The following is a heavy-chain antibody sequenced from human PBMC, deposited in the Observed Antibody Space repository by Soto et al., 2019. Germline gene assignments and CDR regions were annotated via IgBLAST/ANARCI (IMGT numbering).Heavy chain of an antibody. V-gene: IGHV5-10-1*01. D-gene: IGHD3-22*01. CDR3: ARGVYDSSGYSWFDP. J-gene: IGHJ5*02. Sequence: GESLKISCKGSGYSFTSYWISWVRQMPGKGLEWMGRIDPSDSYTNYSPSFQGHVTISADKSISTAYLQWSSLKASDTAMYYCARGVYDSSGYSWFDPWGQGTLVTVSS. CDR1: GYSFTSYW. CDR2: IDPSDSYT.